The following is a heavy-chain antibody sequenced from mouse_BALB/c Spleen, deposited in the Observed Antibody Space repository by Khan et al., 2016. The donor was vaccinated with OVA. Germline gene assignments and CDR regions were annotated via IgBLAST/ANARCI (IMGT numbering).Heavy chain of an antibody. V-gene: IGHV1-76*01. CDR3: AREEALYYFDY. Sequence: QVQLKQSGAELVRPGASVKLSCKTSGYIFTSYWIHWVKQRSGQGLEWIARIYPGTDNTYYNQKLKDKASLTADKSSSTVYLQLSSLKSEDSAVYFCAREEALYYFDYWGQGTTLTVSS. D-gene: IGHD1-1*01. CDR1: GYIFTSYW. J-gene: IGHJ2*01. CDR2: IYPGTDNT.